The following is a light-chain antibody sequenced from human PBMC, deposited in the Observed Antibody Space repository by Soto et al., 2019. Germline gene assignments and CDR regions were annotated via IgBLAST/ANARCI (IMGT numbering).Light chain of an antibody. CDR3: QQYNSFSGYT. Sequence: DIQMTQSPSTLSASIGDRVTITCRASQSIKNWLAWYQQKRGKAPKLLIYEASSLQGGVPTRFSGSGSGTDFTLTISSLHPDDFGMYYCQQYNSFSGYTFGQGTKLEIK. CDR2: EAS. CDR1: QSIKNW. V-gene: IGKV1-5*03. J-gene: IGKJ2*01.